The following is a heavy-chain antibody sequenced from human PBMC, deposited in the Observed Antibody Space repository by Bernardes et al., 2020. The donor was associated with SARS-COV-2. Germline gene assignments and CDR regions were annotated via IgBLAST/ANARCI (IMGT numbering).Heavy chain of an antibody. CDR2: IYYSGST. J-gene: IGHJ5*02. V-gene: IGHV4-39*01. CDR3: ARLYDSRYYYYGILTGYYPWFDP. Sequence: SETLSLTCTVSGGSISSSSYYWGWIRQPPGKGLEWIGSIYYSGSTYYNPSLKSRVTISVDTSKNQFSLKLSSVTAADTAVYYCARLYDSRYYYYGILTGYYPWFDPWGQGTLVTVSS. D-gene: IGHD3-9*01. CDR1: GGSISSSSYY.